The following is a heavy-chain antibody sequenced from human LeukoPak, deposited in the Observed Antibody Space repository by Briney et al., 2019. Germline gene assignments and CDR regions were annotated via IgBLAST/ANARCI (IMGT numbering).Heavy chain of an antibody. V-gene: IGHV3-33*06. J-gene: IGHJ5*02. CDR1: GFTFCSYG. CDR3: AKDLTVGATIDWFDP. CDR2: IWYDGSNK. D-gene: IGHD1-26*01. Sequence: PGGSLRLSCAASGFTFCSYGMHWVRQAPGQGLEWVAVIWYDGSNKYYADSVKGRFTISRDNYKNTLYLQMNSLRAEDTAVYYCAKDLTVGATIDWFDPWGQGTLVTVSS.